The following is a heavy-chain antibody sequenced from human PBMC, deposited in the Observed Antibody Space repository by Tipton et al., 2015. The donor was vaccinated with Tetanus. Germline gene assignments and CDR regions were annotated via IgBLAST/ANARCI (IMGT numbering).Heavy chain of an antibody. CDR3: ARHLYGYWFDP. CDR1: GASISDKKYY. J-gene: IGHJ5*02. D-gene: IGHD2/OR15-2a*01. V-gene: IGHV4-39*02. CDR2: IYFQGSP. Sequence: TLSLTCNVSGASISDKKYYWGWIRQAPGKGLEWIASIYFQGSPYYSPSLKSRRTIDVDMSQNLFSLALTSVTAADTAVYFCARHLYGYWFDPWGQGTLVTVSS.